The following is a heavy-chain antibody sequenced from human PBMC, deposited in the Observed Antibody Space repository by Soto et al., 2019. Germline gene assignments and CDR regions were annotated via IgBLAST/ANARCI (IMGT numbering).Heavy chain of an antibody. J-gene: IGHJ4*02. V-gene: IGHV4-31*03. Sequence: QVQLQESGPGLVKPSQTLSLTCTVSGGSISSGGYYWSWIRQHPGEGLEWIAFMSNSGSSSYNPPLQCRITLSVDTSTNQFSRNLMSATAADTAIYYGARGGAGTKVDFWGQGTLVTVSS. CDR3: ARGGAGTKVDF. CDR1: GGSISSGGYY. D-gene: IGHD6-19*01. CDR2: MSNSGSS.